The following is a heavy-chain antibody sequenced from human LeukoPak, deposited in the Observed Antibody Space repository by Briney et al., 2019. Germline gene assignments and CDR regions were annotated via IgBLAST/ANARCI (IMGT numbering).Heavy chain of an antibody. CDR3: ARDPPAVAINTYG. Sequence: PGGSLRLSCAASGVTVSNNFMLWVRQAPGKGLEWVSLIYSGGDAHYADSVEGRFTISRDNSKNTLYLQMNNLRAEDTAVYYCARDPPAVAINTYGWGQGTLVTVSS. CDR2: IYSGGDA. CDR1: GVTVSNNF. J-gene: IGHJ4*02. D-gene: IGHD5-24*01. V-gene: IGHV3-66*01.